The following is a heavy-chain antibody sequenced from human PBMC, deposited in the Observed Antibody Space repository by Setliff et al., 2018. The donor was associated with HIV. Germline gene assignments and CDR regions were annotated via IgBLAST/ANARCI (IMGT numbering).Heavy chain of an antibody. CDR1: GYTFTNYA. V-gene: IGHV1-3*01. CDR2: INAGNGNT. CDR3: ARALSYGSGTYSAAGF. J-gene: IGHJ4*02. D-gene: IGHD3-10*01. Sequence: ASVKVSCKASGYTFTNYAIHWVRQAPGQGLEWVGWINAGNGNTESSKKFQGRVTITRETSATTAYMELSSLTPEDTAIYFCARALSYGSGTYSAAGFWGQGTLVTVSS.